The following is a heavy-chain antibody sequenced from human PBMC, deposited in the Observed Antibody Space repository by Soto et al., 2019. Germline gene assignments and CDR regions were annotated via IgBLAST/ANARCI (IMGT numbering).Heavy chain of an antibody. D-gene: IGHD6-13*01. J-gene: IGHJ4*02. Sequence: SETLSLTCTVSGGSISTYYWSWIRQPAGKGLEWIGRIYTSGSTNYNPSLKSRVTMSVDTSKNQFSLKLSSVTAADTAVYYCARDFTYSTNWYAGFDYWGQGALVTVYS. CDR3: ARDFTYSTNWYAGFDY. V-gene: IGHV4-4*07. CDR1: GGSISTYY. CDR2: IYTSGST.